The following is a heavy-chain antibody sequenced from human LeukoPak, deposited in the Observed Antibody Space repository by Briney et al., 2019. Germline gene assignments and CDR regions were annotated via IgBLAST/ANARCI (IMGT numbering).Heavy chain of an antibody. CDR3: ARRVWETHY. CDR1: GGSISSSSYY. Sequence: SQTLSLTCTVSGGSISSSSYYWGWIRQPPGKGLEWIGSIYYSGSTYYNPSLKSRVTISVDTSKNQFSLKLSSVTAADTAVYYCARRVWETHYWGQGTLVTVSS. CDR2: IYYSGST. D-gene: IGHD1-26*01. V-gene: IGHV4-39*01. J-gene: IGHJ4*02.